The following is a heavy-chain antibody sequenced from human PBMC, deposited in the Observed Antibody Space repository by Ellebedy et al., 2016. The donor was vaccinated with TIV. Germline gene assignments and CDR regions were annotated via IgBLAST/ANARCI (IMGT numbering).Heavy chain of an antibody. Sequence: GGSLRLXXAASGFTFSSYGMHWVRQAPGKGLEWVAVIWYDGSNKYYADSVKGRFTISRDNSKNTLYLQMNSLRAEDTAVYYCARMGDSSGWYGPLDYWGQGTLVTVSS. V-gene: IGHV3-33*01. CDR3: ARMGDSSGWYGPLDY. CDR2: IWYDGSNK. CDR1: GFTFSSYG. J-gene: IGHJ4*02. D-gene: IGHD6-19*01.